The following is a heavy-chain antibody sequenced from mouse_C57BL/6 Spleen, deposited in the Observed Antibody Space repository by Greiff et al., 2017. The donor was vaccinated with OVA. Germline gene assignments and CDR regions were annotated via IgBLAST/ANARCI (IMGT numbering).Heavy chain of an antibody. J-gene: IGHJ1*03. CDR2: IWSGGST. D-gene: IGHD1-1*01. V-gene: IGHV2-2*01. CDR1: GFSLTSYG. Sequence: QVQLKESGPGLVQPSQSLSITCTVSGFSLTSYGVHWVRQSPGKGLEWLGVIWSGGSTDYNAAFISRLSISKDNSKSQVFFKMNSLQADDTAIYYCARNIAVDYYGSSWYFDVWGTGTTVTVSS. CDR3: ARNIAVDYYGSSWYFDV.